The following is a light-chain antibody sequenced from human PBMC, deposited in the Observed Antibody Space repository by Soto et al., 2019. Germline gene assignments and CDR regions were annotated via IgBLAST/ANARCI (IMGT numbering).Light chain of an antibody. CDR1: SSDVGGYNY. CDR3: SSYTSSSTYV. J-gene: IGLJ1*01. Sequence: QSALTQSASVSGSPGQSITISCTGTSSDVGGYNYVSWYQQHPGKAPKLMIYEVSNRPSGVSNRFSGSKSDNTASLTISGLQAEDEADYYCSSYTSSSTYVFGTGTKLTVL. CDR2: EVS. V-gene: IGLV2-14*01.